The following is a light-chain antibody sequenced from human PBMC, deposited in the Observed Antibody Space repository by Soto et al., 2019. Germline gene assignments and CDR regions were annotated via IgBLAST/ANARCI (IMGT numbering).Light chain of an antibody. V-gene: IGLV2-11*01. Sequence: QSALTQPRSVSGSPGQSVTISCTGTSSDIGSYEYVSWYQQHPGKAPRLMIYDVSKRPSGVPDRFSGSRSGNTASLTISGLQAEDEGDYYCCSFSGTSTLDVFGTGTKVTVL. CDR2: DVS. J-gene: IGLJ1*01. CDR1: SSDIGSYEY. CDR3: CSFSGTSTLDV.